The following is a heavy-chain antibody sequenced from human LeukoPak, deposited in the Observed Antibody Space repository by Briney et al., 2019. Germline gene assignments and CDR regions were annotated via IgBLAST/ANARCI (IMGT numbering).Heavy chain of an antibody. Sequence: GGSLRLSCAASGFTFDDYAMHWVRHAPGKGLEWVSGISWNSGSIGYADSVKGRFTISRDNAKNSLYLQMNSLRAEDTALYYFAKALKGSSSSHYYYGMDVWGQGTTVTASS. CDR1: GFTFDDYA. D-gene: IGHD6-6*01. CDR3: AKALKGSSSSHYYYGMDV. J-gene: IGHJ6*02. V-gene: IGHV3-9*01. CDR2: ISWNSGSI.